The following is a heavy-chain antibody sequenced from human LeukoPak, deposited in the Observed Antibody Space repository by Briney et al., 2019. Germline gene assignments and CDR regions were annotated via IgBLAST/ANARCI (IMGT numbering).Heavy chain of an antibody. Sequence: GGSLRLPCAASGFTFSDHYMDWVRQVPGKGLEWVGRTRKKVNGYTTEYAASVKGRFTISRDDSKNSLYLQMNSLKTGDTAVYYCARVSSSENYSFDYWGQGTLVTVSS. CDR1: GFTFSDHY. J-gene: IGHJ4*02. D-gene: IGHD1-26*01. CDR3: ARVSSSENYSFDY. CDR2: TRKKVNGYTT. V-gene: IGHV3-72*01.